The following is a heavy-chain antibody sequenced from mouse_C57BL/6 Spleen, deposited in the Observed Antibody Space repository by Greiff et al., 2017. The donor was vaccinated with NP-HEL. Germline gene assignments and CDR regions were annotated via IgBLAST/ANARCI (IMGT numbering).Heavy chain of an antibody. Sequence: LVESGGGLVKPGGSLKLSCAASGFTFSDYGMHWVRQAPEKGLEWVAYISSGSSTIYYADTVKGRFTISRDNAKNTLFLQMTSLRSEDTAMYYCARPWLLRGSYAMDYWGQGTSVTVSS. J-gene: IGHJ4*01. CDR3: ARPWLLRGSYAMDY. V-gene: IGHV5-17*01. CDR2: ISSGSSTI. D-gene: IGHD2-3*01. CDR1: GFTFSDYG.